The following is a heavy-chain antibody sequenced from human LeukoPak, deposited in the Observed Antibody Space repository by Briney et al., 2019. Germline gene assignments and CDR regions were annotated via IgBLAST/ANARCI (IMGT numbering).Heavy chain of an antibody. CDR2: IYPGDSDT. V-gene: IGHV5-51*01. CDR3: ASAIRYCSSTSCYTQAFDI. D-gene: IGHD2-2*02. J-gene: IGHJ3*02. Sequence: GESLKISCXGSGYSFTSYWIGWVRQMPGKGLEWMGIIYPGDSDTRYSPSFQGQVTISADKSISTAYLQWSSLKASDTAMYYCASAIRYCSSTSCYTQAFDIWGQGTMVTVSS. CDR1: GYSFTSYW.